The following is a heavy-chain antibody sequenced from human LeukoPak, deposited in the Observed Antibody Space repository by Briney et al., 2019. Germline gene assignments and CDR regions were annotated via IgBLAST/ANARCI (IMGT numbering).Heavy chain of an antibody. Sequence: GGSLRLSCAASGFTFSSYAKHWVRQAPGKGLEWVAVISYDGSNKYYADSVKGRFTISRDNSKNTLYLQMNSLRAEDTAVYYCARDRATYYYGMDVWGQGTTVTVSS. CDR3: ARDRATYYYGMDV. J-gene: IGHJ6*02. CDR2: ISYDGSNK. CDR1: GFTFSSYA. D-gene: IGHD3-10*01. V-gene: IGHV3-30*04.